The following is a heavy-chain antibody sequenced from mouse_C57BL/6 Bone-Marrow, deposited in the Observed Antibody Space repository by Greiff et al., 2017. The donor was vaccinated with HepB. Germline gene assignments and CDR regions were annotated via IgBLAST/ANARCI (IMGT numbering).Heavy chain of an antibody. CDR1: GYAFTNYL. CDR2: FNPGSGGT. CDR3: AREAYDYDWYFDV. Sequence: QVQLQQSGAELVRPGTSVKVSCKASGYAFTNYLIEWVKQRPGQGLEWIGVFNPGSGGTNYNEKFKGKATLTADKSSSTAYMELNSLTSEDSAVYYCAREAYDYDWYFDVWGTGTTVTVSS. V-gene: IGHV1-54*01. D-gene: IGHD2-4*01. J-gene: IGHJ1*03.